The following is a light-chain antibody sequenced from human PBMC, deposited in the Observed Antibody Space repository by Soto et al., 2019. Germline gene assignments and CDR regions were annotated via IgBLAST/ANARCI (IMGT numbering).Light chain of an antibody. CDR2: DAS. CDR1: QGVSSY. V-gene: IGKV3-11*01. Sequence: EIVLPQSPATLSFSPGERATLSCRASQGVSSYLAWYQQKPGQAPRLLIYDASNRATGIPARFSGSGSGTDFTLTISSLEPEDFAVYYCQQRSNWRITFGQGTRLDI. J-gene: IGKJ5*01. CDR3: QQRSNWRIT.